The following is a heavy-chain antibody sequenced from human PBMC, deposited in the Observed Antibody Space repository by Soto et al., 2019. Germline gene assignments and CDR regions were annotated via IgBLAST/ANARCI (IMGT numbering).Heavy chain of an antibody. CDR1: GFTFSSYG. CDR2: IWYDGSDK. CDR3: ARDRSWELFPQVPFDP. V-gene: IGHV3-33*01. J-gene: IGHJ5*02. Sequence: GGSLRLSCAASGFTFSSYGMHWVRQAPGKGLEWVAVIWYDGSDKHYAASVKGRFTISRDNSKNTLFLQMNSLRAEDTAVYYCARDRSWELFPQVPFDPWGQGTLVTVSS. D-gene: IGHD1-26*01.